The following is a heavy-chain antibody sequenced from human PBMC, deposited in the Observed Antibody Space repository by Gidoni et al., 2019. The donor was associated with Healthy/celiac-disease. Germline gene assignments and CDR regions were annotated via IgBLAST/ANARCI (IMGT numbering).Heavy chain of an antibody. CDR2: IDWDDDK. D-gene: IGHD4-17*01. J-gene: IGHJ6*02. V-gene: IGHV2-70*15. Sequence: QVTLRESGPALVKPTQTLTLTCTFSGFSLSTSGMCVSWLRQPPGKALEWLARIDWDDDKYYSTSLKTRLTISKDTSKNQVVLTMTNMDPVDTATYYCARIPTVTGGMDVWGQGTTVTVSS. CDR1: GFSLSTSGMC. CDR3: ARIPTVTGGMDV.